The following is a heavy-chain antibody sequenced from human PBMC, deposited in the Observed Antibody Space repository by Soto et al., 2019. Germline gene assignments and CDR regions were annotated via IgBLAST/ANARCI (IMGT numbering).Heavy chain of an antibody. J-gene: IGHJ6*02. D-gene: IGHD2-15*01. CDR2: IWYDGSNK. Sequence: HVQLVESGGGVVQPGGSLRLSCTTSGFTFNTYGMHWVRQAPGKGLEWVTIIWYDGSNKYYADSVKGRFTISRDNSRNTLYLQMNSLGAEDTALYYCARADCTGAYCYSWPFNYGVDVWGQGTTVTVSS. CDR1: GFTFNTYG. CDR3: ARADCTGAYCYSWPFNYGVDV. V-gene: IGHV3-33*08.